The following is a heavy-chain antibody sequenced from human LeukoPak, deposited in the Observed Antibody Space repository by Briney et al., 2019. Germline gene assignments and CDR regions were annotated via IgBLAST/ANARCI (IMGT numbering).Heavy chain of an antibody. CDR1: GFTFSVHG. D-gene: IGHD1-26*01. Sequence: GGSLRLSCVASGFTFSVHGMTWVRQAPGEGLEWVSSVGGGTDIYYADSVKGRFTASRANSKNTLYLQMNSLRAEDTAGYYCAEVASPENGIWDYFDHWGQGTPVTVSS. CDR2: VGGGTDI. J-gene: IGHJ4*02. V-gene: IGHV3-23*01. CDR3: AEVASPENGIWDYFDH.